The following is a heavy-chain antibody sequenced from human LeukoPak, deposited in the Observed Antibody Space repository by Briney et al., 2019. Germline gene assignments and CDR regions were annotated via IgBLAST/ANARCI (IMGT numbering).Heavy chain of an antibody. CDR2: ISYDGSNK. D-gene: IGHD2-15*01. CDR3: ASGIYCSGGSCYSAFGY. Sequence: SCKASGYTFTGYYMHWVRQAPGKGLEWVAVISYDGSNKYYADSVKGRFTISRDNSKNTLYLQMNSLRPEDTAVYFCASGIYCSGGSCYSAFGYWGQGTLVTVSS. J-gene: IGHJ4*02. V-gene: IGHV3-30*03. CDR1: GYTFTGYY.